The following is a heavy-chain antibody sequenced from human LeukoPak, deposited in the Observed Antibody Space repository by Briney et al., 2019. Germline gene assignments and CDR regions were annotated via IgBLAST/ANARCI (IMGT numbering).Heavy chain of an antibody. CDR1: GGSISSYY. J-gene: IGHJ4*02. Sequence: SETLSLTCTVSGGSISSYYWSWIRQPPGKGLEWIGYIYYSGSTNYNPSLKSRVTISVDTSKNQFFLKLSSVTAADTAVYYCARHHYYDSSGYYYYFDYWGQGTLVTVSS. CDR2: IYYSGST. D-gene: IGHD3-22*01. CDR3: ARHHYYDSSGYYYYFDY. V-gene: IGHV4-59*08.